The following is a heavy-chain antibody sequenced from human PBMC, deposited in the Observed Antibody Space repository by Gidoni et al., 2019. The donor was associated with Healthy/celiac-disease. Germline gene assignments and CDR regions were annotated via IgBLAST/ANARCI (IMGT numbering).Heavy chain of an antibody. J-gene: IGHJ5*02. CDR3: AKDPRADDWFDP. CDR1: GFTFSSYA. Sequence: EVQLLESGGGLVQPGGSLRISCAASGFTFSSYAMCWVRQAPGKGLAWVSAISGSGGSKYYADSVKGRFTISRDNSKNTLYLQMNSLRAEDTAVYYCAKDPRADDWFDPWGQGTLVTVSS. V-gene: IGHV3-23*01. CDR2: ISGSGGSK.